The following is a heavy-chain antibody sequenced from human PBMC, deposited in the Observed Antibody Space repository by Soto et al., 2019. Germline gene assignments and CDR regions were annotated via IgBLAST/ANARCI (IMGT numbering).Heavy chain of an antibody. Sequence: EVQLVESGGGLVQHGGSLRLSCAASGFTFSSYSMNWVRQAPGKGLEWVADISSSSSNIYYADSVKGRFTNSRDNDKNSLYLQMNSLRAEDTAVYYCAIGLSVDPRKYFQYGGQGTLVTVSS. V-gene: IGHV3-48*01. CDR2: ISSSSSNI. CDR1: GFTFSSYS. J-gene: IGHJ1*01. CDR3: AIGLSVDPRKYFQY. D-gene: IGHD5-12*01.